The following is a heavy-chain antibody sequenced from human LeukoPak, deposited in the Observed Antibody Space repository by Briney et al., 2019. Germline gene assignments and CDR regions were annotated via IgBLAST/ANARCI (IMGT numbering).Heavy chain of an antibody. CDR1: GGTFSSYA. CDR3: ANGRFSEEAVYYYYGMDV. D-gene: IGHD3-3*01. Sequence: ASVKVSCKASGGTFSSYAISWVRQAPGHGLEWMGGIIPIFGTANYAQKFQGRVTITADESTSTAYMELSSLRSEDTAVYYCANGRFSEEAVYYYYGMDVWGQGTTVTVSS. CDR2: IIPIFGTA. J-gene: IGHJ6*02. V-gene: IGHV1-69*13.